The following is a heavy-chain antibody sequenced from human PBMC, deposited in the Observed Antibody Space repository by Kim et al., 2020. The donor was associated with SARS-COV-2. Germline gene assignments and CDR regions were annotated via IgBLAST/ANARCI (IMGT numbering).Heavy chain of an antibody. V-gene: IGHV4-59*01. Sequence: SLKGRVTISVDTSKNPFSLKLSSVTAADTAVYYCARTYCTNGVCYTFDYWGQGTLVTVSS. D-gene: IGHD2-8*01. CDR3: ARTYCTNGVCYTFDY. J-gene: IGHJ4*02.